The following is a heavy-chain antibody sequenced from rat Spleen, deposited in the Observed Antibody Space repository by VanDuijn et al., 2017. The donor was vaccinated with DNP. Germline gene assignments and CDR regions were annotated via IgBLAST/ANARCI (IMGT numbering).Heavy chain of an antibody. V-gene: IGHV5-29*01. CDR2: IIYDGSST. CDR3: ATSSYFGYDYGFAY. J-gene: IGHJ3*01. D-gene: IGHD1-7*01. CDR1: GFTFSNYC. Sequence: EVQLVESGGGLVQPGRSMKLSCAASGFTFSNYCMAWVRQAPTKGLEWVATIIYDGSSTYYRDSVRGRFTISRDYARSTLYLQMDSLRSEDTATYYCATSSYFGYDYGFAYWGQGTLVTVSS.